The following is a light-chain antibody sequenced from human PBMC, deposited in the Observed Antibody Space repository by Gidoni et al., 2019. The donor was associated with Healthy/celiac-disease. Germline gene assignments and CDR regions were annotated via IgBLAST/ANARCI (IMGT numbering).Light chain of an antibody. J-gene: IGLJ2*01. CDR3: QVWDSSSDHPEDVV. V-gene: IGLV3-21*02. Sequence: SYVLTQPPPVSVAPGQTARITCGGNNIGSKSVHWYQQKPGQAPGLVVYDDSDRPSGSPERFSGSNSGNTATLTISRVEAGDEADYYCQVWDSSSDHPEDVVFGGGTKLTVL. CDR1: NIGSKS. CDR2: DDS.